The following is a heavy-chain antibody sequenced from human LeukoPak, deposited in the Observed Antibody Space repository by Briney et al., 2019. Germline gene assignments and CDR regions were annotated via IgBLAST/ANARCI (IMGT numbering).Heavy chain of an antibody. V-gene: IGHV5-51*01. D-gene: IGHD6-13*01. J-gene: IGHJ1*01. Sequence: GESLKISCRGSGYVFTNYWIGWVRQRPGKGLEWMGIIDSYDSTATYSASFQGQVTMSADESISTAYLQWSSLRASDTAMYYCALRSGAAGGPPAHWGQGTLVTVSS. CDR3: ALRSGAAGGPPAH. CDR1: GYVFTNYW. CDR2: IDSYDSTA.